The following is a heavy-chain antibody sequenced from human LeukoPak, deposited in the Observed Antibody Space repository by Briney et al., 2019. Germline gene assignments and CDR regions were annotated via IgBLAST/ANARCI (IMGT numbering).Heavy chain of an antibody. D-gene: IGHD2-8*02. CDR3: ASNTGIPAFDI. V-gene: IGHV1-18*01. CDR1: GYTFTSYG. J-gene: IGHJ3*02. Sequence: ASVQVSCQASGYTFTSYGLSWVRQAPGQGLAWMEWISAYNSNTNYAQKLQCRFTMTTDTSTSTAYMELRSLRSDDTAVYYCASNTGIPAFDICGQGTMGTVSS. CDR2: ISAYNSNT.